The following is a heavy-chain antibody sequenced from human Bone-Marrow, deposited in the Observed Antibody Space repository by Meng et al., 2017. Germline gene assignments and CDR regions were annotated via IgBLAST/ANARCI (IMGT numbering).Heavy chain of an antibody. Sequence: GSLRLSCAVYGGFFSGYYWSWIRQPPGKGLEWIGEINHSGSTNYNPSLKSRVTISVDTSKNQFSLKLSSVTAADTAVYYCARFRITMVRGVNPKGYFDYWGQGTLVTVSS. CDR3: ARFRITMVRGVNPKGYFDY. D-gene: IGHD3-10*01. CDR1: GGFFSGYY. V-gene: IGHV4-34*01. J-gene: IGHJ4*02. CDR2: INHSGST.